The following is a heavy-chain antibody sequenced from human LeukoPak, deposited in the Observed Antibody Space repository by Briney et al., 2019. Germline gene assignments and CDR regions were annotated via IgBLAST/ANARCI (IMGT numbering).Heavy chain of an antibody. V-gene: IGHV3-23*01. Sequence: GGSLRLSCAASGFTFSSYAMSWVRQAPGKGLEWVSAISGSGGSTYYADSVKGRFTISRDNSKNTLYLQMNSLRAEDTAVYYCARDPSPSYYDFWSGYFGYYGMDVWGQGTTVTVSS. J-gene: IGHJ6*02. CDR1: GFTFSSYA. D-gene: IGHD3-3*01. CDR3: ARDPSPSYYDFWSGYFGYYGMDV. CDR2: ISGSGGST.